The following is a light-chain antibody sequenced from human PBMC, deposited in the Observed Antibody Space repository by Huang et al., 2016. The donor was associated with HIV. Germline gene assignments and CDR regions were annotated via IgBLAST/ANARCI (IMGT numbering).Light chain of an antibody. Sequence: DIVLTQSPATLSLSPGERATLSCRAGQSVGSYLAWYQHTPGQAPRLLVSDASHRATGIPARFSGSGSGTDFTLTISSLEPEDFAVYYCHQHSSWPGTFGQGTRVEIK. J-gene: IGKJ1*01. V-gene: IGKV3-11*01. CDR3: HQHSSWPGT. CDR2: DAS. CDR1: QSVGSY.